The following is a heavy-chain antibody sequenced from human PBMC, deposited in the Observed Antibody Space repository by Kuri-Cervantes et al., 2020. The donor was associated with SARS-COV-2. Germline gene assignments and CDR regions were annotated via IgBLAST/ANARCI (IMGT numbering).Heavy chain of an antibody. Sequence: GESLKISCAASGFTFSSYAMSWVRQAPGKGLEWVPAISGSGGSTYYADSVKGRFTISRDNSKNTLYLQMNSLRAEDTAVYYCAKDHQYYYDSSGYYYFGYWGQGTLVTVSS. CDR3: AKDHQYYYDSSGYYYFGY. V-gene: IGHV3-23*01. D-gene: IGHD3-22*01. J-gene: IGHJ4*02. CDR2: ISGSGGST. CDR1: GFTFSSYA.